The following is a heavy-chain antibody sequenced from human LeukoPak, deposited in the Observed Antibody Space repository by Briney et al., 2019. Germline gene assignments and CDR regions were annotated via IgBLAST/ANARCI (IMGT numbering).Heavy chain of an antibody. V-gene: IGHV4-34*01. CDR1: GGSFSGYY. J-gene: IGHJ5*02. CDR3: ARETRSGGSLLRGNWFDP. D-gene: IGHD2-15*01. Sequence: SETLSLTCAVYGGSFSGYYWSWIRQPPGKGLEWIGEISYSGSTNYNPSLKSRVTISVDTSKNQFSLKLSSVTAADTAVYYCARETRSGGSLLRGNWFDPWGQGTLVTVSS. CDR2: ISYSGST.